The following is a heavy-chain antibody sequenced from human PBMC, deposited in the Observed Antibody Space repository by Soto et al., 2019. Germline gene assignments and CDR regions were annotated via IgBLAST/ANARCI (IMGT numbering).Heavy chain of an antibody. V-gene: IGHV3-23*01. D-gene: IGHD2-2*01. CDR3: AKGSIVAGAIRYDLDY. J-gene: IGHJ4*02. Sequence: EVQLLNSGGGLVQPGGSLRLSCAASGFTFSNYDMNWVRQAPGKGLEWVSAISGRGSSTYYADSVKGRFTISRDDSKNTAYLKMNSLRAADTAVYYCAKGSIVAGAIRYDLDYWGQGTLVTVSS. CDR2: ISGRGSST. CDR1: GFTFSNYD.